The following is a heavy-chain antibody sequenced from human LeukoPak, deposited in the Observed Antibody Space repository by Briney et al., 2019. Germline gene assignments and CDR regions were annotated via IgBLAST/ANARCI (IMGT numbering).Heavy chain of an antibody. CDR3: ARVLSDAFGI. Sequence: PSETLSLTCTVSGGSISSGGYYWSWIRQPPGKGLEWIGYIYHSGSTYYNPSLKSRVTISVDRSKNQFSLKLSSVTAADTAVYYCARVLSDAFGIWGQGTMVTVSS. D-gene: IGHD2-15*01. CDR2: IYHSGST. CDR1: GGSISSGGYY. V-gene: IGHV4-30-2*01. J-gene: IGHJ3*02.